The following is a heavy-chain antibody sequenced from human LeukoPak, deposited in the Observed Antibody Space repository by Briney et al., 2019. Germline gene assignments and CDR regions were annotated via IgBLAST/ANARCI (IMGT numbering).Heavy chain of an antibody. CDR3: ARDLIVGATGYYYYYMDV. Sequence: SQTLSLTCAISGDSVSSNSAAWNWIRQSPSRGLEWLGRTYYRSKWYNDYAVSVKSRITINPDTSKNQFSLQPNSVTPEDTAVYYCARDLIVGATGYYYYYMDVWGKGTTVTVSS. J-gene: IGHJ6*03. CDR2: TYYRSKWYN. V-gene: IGHV6-1*01. D-gene: IGHD1-26*01. CDR1: GDSVSSNSAA.